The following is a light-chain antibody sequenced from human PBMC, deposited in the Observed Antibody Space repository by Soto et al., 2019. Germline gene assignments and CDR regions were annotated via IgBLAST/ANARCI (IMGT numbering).Light chain of an antibody. J-gene: IGKJ1*01. CDR2: CAS. CDR1: QSVSSN. CDR3: QQYNNWPGT. V-gene: IGKV3-15*01. Sequence: MMVTPFPPPPSVFPWGRAPPPCRVSQSVSSNLDWYQQKPGQAPRLLIYCASTRATGIPARFSGSGSGTEFTLTISSLQSEDFAVYYCQQYNNWPGTLGQGTKVDIK.